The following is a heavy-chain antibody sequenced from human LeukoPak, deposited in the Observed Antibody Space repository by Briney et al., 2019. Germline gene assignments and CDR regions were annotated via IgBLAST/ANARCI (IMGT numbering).Heavy chain of an antibody. CDR1: GFTVSSNY. CDR3: VRGPIGYFDY. J-gene: IGHJ4*02. CDR2: ISSSGSTI. D-gene: IGHD3-22*01. Sequence: GGSLRLPCAASGFTVSSNYMSWVRQAPGKGLEWVSYISSSGSTIYYADSVKGRFTISRDNAKNSLYLQMNSLRAEDTAVYYCVRGPIGYFDYWGQGTLVTVSS. V-gene: IGHV3-11*04.